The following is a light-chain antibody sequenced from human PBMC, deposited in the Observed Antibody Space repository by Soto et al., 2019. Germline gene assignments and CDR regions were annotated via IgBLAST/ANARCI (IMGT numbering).Light chain of an antibody. CDR1: SSDVGGYNY. V-gene: IGLV2-14*01. Sequence: QSALTQPASVSGSPGQSITISCTGTSSDVGGYNYVSWYQQHPGKAPKLMIYEVSNRPSGVSNRFSGSKSDNTASLTISGLQAEDEDDDYCSSYTSSSTLGVFGGGTKVTVL. J-gene: IGLJ2*01. CDR2: EVS. CDR3: SSYTSSSTLGV.